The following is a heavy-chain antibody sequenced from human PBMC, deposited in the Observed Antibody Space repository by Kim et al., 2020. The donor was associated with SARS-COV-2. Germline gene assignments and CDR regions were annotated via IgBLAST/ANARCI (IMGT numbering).Heavy chain of an antibody. CDR3: ARDIRGTWFDP. Sequence: EEYYIDSVKGRITISRDNAKDLMYLQMGGLGAEDTAVYYCARDIRGTWFDPWGQGTLVTVSS. J-gene: IGHJ5*02. D-gene: IGHD3-16*01. V-gene: IGHV3-7*01. CDR2: EE.